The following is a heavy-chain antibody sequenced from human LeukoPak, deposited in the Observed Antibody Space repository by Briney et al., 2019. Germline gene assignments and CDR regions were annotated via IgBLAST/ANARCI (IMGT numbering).Heavy chain of an antibody. D-gene: IGHD6-13*01. J-gene: IGHJ5*02. Sequence: GGSLRLSCAASGFTLSSYAMSWVRQAPGKGLEWVSAISVSGNTYHADSVKGRFTISRDSSKNTLYLQMNRLRAEDAAVYYCAKDMYSSSVPNWFDPWGQGILVTVSS. CDR2: ISVSGNT. CDR3: AKDMYSSSVPNWFDP. CDR1: GFTLSSYA. V-gene: IGHV3-23*01.